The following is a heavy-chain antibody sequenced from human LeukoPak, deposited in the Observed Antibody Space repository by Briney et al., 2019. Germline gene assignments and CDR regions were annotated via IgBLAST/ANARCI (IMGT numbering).Heavy chain of an antibody. CDR2: INSDVRST. D-gene: IGHD3-22*01. Sequence: GGSLRLSCAASGFTFSTYWMYCVRQAPGKGLLWGSRINSDVRSTSYPDSVKGRFTISRDNAKNPLFLQMSSLRAEDTAVYYCARAVRSGSFPYYYYGMDVWGQGTTVTVSS. J-gene: IGHJ6*02. V-gene: IGHV3-74*01. CDR1: GFTFSTYW. CDR3: ARAVRSGSFPYYYYGMDV.